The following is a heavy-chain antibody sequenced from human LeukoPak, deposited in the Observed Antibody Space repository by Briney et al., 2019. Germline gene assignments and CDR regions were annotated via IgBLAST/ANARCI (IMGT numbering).Heavy chain of an antibody. CDR1: GGSISSSSYY. CDR2: IYYSGST. CDR3: ARDRPLPYYYDSSGYYDY. Sequence: SETLSLTCTVSGGSISSSSYYWGWIRQPPGKGLEWVGSIYYSGSTYYNPSLKSRVTISVDTSKNQFSLKLSSVTAADTAVYYCARDRPLPYYYDSSGYYDYWGQGTLVTVSS. D-gene: IGHD3-22*01. J-gene: IGHJ4*02. V-gene: IGHV4-39*07.